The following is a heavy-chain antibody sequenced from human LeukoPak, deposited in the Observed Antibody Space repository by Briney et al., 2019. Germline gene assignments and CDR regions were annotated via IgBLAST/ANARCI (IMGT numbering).Heavy chain of an antibody. D-gene: IGHD5-24*01. CDR1: GGSISSGGYS. V-gene: IGHV4-30-2*01. CDR2: IYHSGST. J-gene: IGHJ3*02. CDR3: AGLRDGYNYYAFDI. Sequence: SETLSPTCAVSGGSISSGGYSWSWIRQPPGKGLEWIGYIYHSGSTYYNPSLKSRVTISVDRSKNQFSLKLSSVTAADTAVYYCAGLRDGYNYYAFDIWGQGTMVTVSS.